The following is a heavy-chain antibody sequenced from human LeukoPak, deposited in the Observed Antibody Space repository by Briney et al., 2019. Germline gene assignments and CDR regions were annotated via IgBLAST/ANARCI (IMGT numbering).Heavy chain of an antibody. CDR3: ARDTLGEGEDANYAVYYFDY. D-gene: IGHD4/OR15-4a*01. V-gene: IGHV3-7*01. CDR1: GFTFTSYS. J-gene: IGHJ4*02. Sequence: PGGSLRLSCAASGFTFTSYSTSWVRQAPGKGLEWVANIKQDGNEKYYADSVKGRFTISRDNGKNSLDLQMNSLRADDTAVYYCARDTLGEGEDANYAVYYFDYWGQGTVVTVSS. CDR2: IKQDGNEK.